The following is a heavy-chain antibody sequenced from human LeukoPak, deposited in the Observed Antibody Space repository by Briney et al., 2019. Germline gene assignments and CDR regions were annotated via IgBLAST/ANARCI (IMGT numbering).Heavy chain of an antibody. J-gene: IGHJ4*02. CDR3: AKDRTGSGYYQDY. Sequence: GGSLRLSCAASGFTFSSYAMSWVRQAPGKGLEWVSAISGSGGTTYYADSVKGRFTISRDNSKNTLYLQMNSLRAEDTAVYYCAKDRTGSGYYQDYWGQGTLVTVSS. CDR1: GFTFSSYA. V-gene: IGHV3-23*01. D-gene: IGHD3-22*01. CDR2: ISGSGGTT.